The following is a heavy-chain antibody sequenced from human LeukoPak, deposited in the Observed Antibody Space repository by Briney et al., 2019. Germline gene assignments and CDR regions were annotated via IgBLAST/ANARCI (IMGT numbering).Heavy chain of an antibody. J-gene: IGHJ5*02. CDR1: GGSFSGYY. CDR3: ARHRATTMGSWFDP. V-gene: IGHV4-34*01. CDR2: INHSGST. D-gene: IGHD5-18*01. Sequence: SETLSLTCAVYGGSFSGYYWSWIRQPPGKGLEWIGEINHSGSTNYNPSLKSRVTISVDTSKNKFSLKLSSVTAADTAVYYCARHRATTMGSWFDPWGQGTLVTVSS.